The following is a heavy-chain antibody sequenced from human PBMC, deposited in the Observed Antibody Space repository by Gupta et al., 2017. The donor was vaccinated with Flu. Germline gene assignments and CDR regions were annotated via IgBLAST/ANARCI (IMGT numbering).Heavy chain of an antibody. Sequence: QLQLQESGPGLVKPSETLSLNCTVSGDSISNSDFYWAWIRQPPGKGLECIGGIHHSGRTYYNPSLKSRVTMSVDTPKYQFSLKLSSVTAADTAVYYCAARRKDLNWFDPWGQGTLVTVSS. J-gene: IGHJ5*02. V-gene: IGHV4-39*01. CDR3: AARRKDLNWFDP. CDR2: IHHSGRT. D-gene: IGHD1-14*01. CDR1: GDSISNSDFY.